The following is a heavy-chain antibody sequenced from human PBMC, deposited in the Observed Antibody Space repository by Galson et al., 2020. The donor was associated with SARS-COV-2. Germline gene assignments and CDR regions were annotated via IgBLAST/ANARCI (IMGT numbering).Heavy chain of an antibody. J-gene: IGHJ4*02. D-gene: IGHD2-21*02. CDR1: GYTFTSNG. CDR2: LSAYNGDT. CDR3: AIEPTILRIPGSSLRFFDD. Sequence: ASVKVSCKASGYTFTSNGYSWARQAPGQGLEWMGWLSAYNGDTHFAQRFQGRVTLTTDTSTSTAYMELGSLTSADTAVYYCAIEPTILRIPGSSLRFFDDWCQVSLVTVSS. V-gene: IGHV1-18*01.